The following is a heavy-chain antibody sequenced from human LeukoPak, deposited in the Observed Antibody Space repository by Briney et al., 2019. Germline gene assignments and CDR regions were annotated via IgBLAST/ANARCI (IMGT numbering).Heavy chain of an antibody. J-gene: IGHJ4*02. Sequence: GGSLRLSCAVSGFTFSTYAGSWVRQAPGKGLEWVSVISGSGDNTYYADSVKGRFTISRDNFKNTLYLQMNSLRAEDTALYYCAKSPPVAGTYSDFDYWGQGTLVTVSS. D-gene: IGHD6-13*01. V-gene: IGHV3-23*01. CDR2: ISGSGDNT. CDR1: GFTFSTYA. CDR3: AKSPPVAGTYSDFDY.